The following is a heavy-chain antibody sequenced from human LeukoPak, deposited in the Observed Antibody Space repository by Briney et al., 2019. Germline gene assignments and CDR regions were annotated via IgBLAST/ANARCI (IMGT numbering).Heavy chain of an antibody. CDR2: IRYDGSNK. CDR1: GFTFSSQG. D-gene: IGHD4-11*01. J-gene: IGHJ6*03. Sequence: TGGSLRLSCAASGFTFSSQGMHWVRQAPGKGPEWVAFIRYDGSNKYYADSVKGRFTISRENSKNTLYLQMNSLRGEDTAVYCCAKDPSETKITTWGNLYNYYYMDVWGKGTTVTVSS. V-gene: IGHV3-30*02. CDR3: AKDPSETKITTWGNLYNYYYMDV.